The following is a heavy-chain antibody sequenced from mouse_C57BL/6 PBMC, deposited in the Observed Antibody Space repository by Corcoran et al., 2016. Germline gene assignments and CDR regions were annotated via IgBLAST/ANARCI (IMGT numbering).Heavy chain of an antibody. D-gene: IGHD4-1*01. Sequence: QVQLQQSGPELVKPGASVKLSCKASGYTFTSYDINWVKQRPGQGLEWIGWIYTRDGSTQYNEKFKGKATVTVDTSSSTAYMELHSLTAEDSAVYFGARETGTGLFAYWGQGTLVTVSA. V-gene: IGHV1-85*01. J-gene: IGHJ3*01. CDR1: GYTFTSYD. CDR3: ARETGTGLFAY. CDR2: IYTRDGST.